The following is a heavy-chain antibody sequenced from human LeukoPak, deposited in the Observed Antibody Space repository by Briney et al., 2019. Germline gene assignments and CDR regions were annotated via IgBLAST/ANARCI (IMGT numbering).Heavy chain of an antibody. Sequence: GASVKVSCKASGYTFPNCGISWVRQAPGQGLEWMGWISTYNGDTNYAQKLQGRVTMTTDTSTNTAYMELRSLRSDDTAVYYCASDHLSIEATGTRYWGQGTLVTVSS. CDR1: GYTFPNCG. CDR3: ASDHLSIEATGTRY. J-gene: IGHJ4*02. D-gene: IGHD6-13*01. V-gene: IGHV1-18*01. CDR2: ISTYNGDT.